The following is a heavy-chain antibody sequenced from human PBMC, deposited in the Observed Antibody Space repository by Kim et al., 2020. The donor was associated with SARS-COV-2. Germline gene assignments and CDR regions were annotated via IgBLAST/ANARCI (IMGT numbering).Heavy chain of an antibody. D-gene: IGHD6-13*01. CDR3: ARRGGYIAAAGTPFNWFDP. CDR2: INHSGST. Sequence: SETLSLTCAVYGGSFSGYYWSWIRQPPGKGLEWIGEINHSGSTNYNPSLKSRVTISVDTSKNQFSLKLSSVTAADTAVYYCARRGGYIAAAGTPFNWFDPWGQGTLVTVSS. J-gene: IGHJ5*02. CDR1: GGSFSGYY. V-gene: IGHV4-34*01.